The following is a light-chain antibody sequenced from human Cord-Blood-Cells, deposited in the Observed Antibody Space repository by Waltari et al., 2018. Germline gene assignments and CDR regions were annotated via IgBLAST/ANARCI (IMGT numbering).Light chain of an antibody. CDR3: SSYTSSSTEV. V-gene: IGLV2-14*01. J-gene: IGLJ1*01. Sequence: QSALTQPASVSGSPGQSITIYCTGTSSDVGGYNYVSWYQQHPGKAPKLMIYEVSNRPSGVSNRFSGSKSGNTASLTISGLQAEDEADYYCSSYTSSSTEVVGTGTKVTVL. CDR1: SSDVGGYNY. CDR2: EVS.